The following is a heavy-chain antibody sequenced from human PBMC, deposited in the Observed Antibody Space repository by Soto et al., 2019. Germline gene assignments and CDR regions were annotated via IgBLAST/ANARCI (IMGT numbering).Heavy chain of an antibody. CDR3: ARGFKNCTNGVCYRKLDN. D-gene: IGHD2-8*01. J-gene: IGHJ4*02. CDR2: MNPNSGNT. CDR1: GYTFISYD. V-gene: IGHV1-8*01. Sequence: QVQLLQSGAEVTKPGASLKVSCKASGYTFISYDINWVRQATGQGPEWMGWMNPNSGNTGNAQKFQDRVTMTRNTSISTAYLELSSLRSEDTAVYYCARGFKNCTNGVCYRKLDNWGQGTLVTVSS.